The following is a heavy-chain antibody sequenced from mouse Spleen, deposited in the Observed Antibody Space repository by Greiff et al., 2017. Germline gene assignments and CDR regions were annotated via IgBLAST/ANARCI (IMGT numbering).Heavy chain of an antibody. D-gene: IGHD2-1*01. Sequence: VQLQQSGPELVKPGASVKIPCKASGYTFTDYNMDWVKQSHGKSLEWIGDINPNNGGTIYNQKFKGKSTLTVDKSSSTAYMELRSLTSEDTAVYYCARRAYGNLYAMDYWGQGTSVTVSS. CDR2: INPNNGGT. J-gene: IGHJ4*01. CDR1: GYTFTDYN. V-gene: IGHV1-18*01. CDR3: ARRAYGNLYAMDY.